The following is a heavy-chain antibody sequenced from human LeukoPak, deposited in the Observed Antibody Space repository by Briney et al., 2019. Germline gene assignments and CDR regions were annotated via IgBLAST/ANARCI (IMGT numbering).Heavy chain of an antibody. V-gene: IGHV5-51*01. CDR1: GYSFTSYW. Sequence: GESLKISCKGSGYSFTSYWIGWVRQMPGKGLEWMGTIYPGDSDTRYSPSFQGQVTISADKSISTAYLQWSSLKASDTAMYYCASAILGYCSSTSCLFDYWGQGTLVTVSS. CDR3: ASAILGYCSSTSCLFDY. CDR2: IYPGDSDT. D-gene: IGHD2-2*01. J-gene: IGHJ4*02.